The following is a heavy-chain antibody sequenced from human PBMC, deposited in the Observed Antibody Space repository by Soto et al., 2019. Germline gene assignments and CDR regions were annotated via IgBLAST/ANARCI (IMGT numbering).Heavy chain of an antibody. CDR2: IYSGGRT. J-gene: IGHJ4*02. V-gene: IGHV3-53*01. Sequence: EVQLVESAGGLIQPGGSLRLSCAASGFTVSSNYMTWVRQAPGKALEWVSVIYSGGRTYYADSVKGRFTISRDNSKNTLYLQMNSLRAEDTAVYYCARGVGGYEHLWYFDYWGQGTLVTVSS. D-gene: IGHD5-12*01. CDR3: ARGVGGYEHLWYFDY. CDR1: GFTVSSNY.